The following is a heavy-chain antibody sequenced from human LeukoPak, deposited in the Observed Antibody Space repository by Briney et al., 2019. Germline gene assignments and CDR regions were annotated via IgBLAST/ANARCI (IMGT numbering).Heavy chain of an antibody. CDR3: ARVRDNWNYDGCAFDI. V-gene: IGHV4-38-2*02. CDR1: GYSISSGYY. D-gene: IGHD1-7*01. CDR2: IYHSGST. J-gene: IGHJ3*02. Sequence: PSETLSLTCTVSGYSISSGYYWGWIRQPPGKGLEWIGSIYHSGSTYYNPSLKSRVTISVDTSKNQFSLKLSSVTAADTAVYYCARVRDNWNYDGCAFDIWGQGTMVTVSS.